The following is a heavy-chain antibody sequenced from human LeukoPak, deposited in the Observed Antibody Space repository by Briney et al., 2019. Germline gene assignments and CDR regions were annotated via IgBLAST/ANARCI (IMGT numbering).Heavy chain of an antibody. CDR3: AREGRNWNYVLGWFDP. D-gene: IGHD1-7*01. CDR1: GYTFTGYY. J-gene: IGHJ5*02. V-gene: IGHV1-2*06. Sequence: ASVKVSCKASGYTFTGYYMHWVRQAPGQGLEWMGRINPNSGGTNYAQKFQGRVTMTRDTSISTAYMELSRLRSDDTAVYYCAREGRNWNYVLGWFDPWGQGTLVTVSS. CDR2: INPNSGGT.